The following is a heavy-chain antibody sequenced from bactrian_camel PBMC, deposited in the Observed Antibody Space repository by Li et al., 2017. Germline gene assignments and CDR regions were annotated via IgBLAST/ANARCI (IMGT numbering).Heavy chain of an antibody. Sequence: VQLVESGGGLVQPGGSLRLSCATSGFTFSSYYSTWVRQAAGKGLEWVSQIDSGRATAYYADSVKGRFTVSQNNAKTTTWLQMNSLKAEDTAQFFCVREKANTVTMGDLQNWGQGTQVTVS. J-gene: IGHJ4*01. D-gene: IGHD3*01. V-gene: IGHV3S40*01. CDR3: VREKANTVTMGDLQN. CDR2: IDSGRATA. CDR1: GFTFSSYY.